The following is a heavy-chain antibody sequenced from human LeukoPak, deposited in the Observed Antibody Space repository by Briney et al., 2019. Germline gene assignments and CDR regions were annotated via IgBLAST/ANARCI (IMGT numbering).Heavy chain of an antibody. Sequence: PGGSLRLSYAASGFTFSSYGMHWVRQAPGKGLEWVAFIRYDGSNKYYADSVKGRFTISRDNSKNTLYLQMNSLRAEDTAVYYCARGPSGYHNTGGQGTLVTVSS. CDR3: ARGPSGYHNT. CDR1: GFTFSSYG. V-gene: IGHV3-30*02. CDR2: IRYDGSNK. J-gene: IGHJ4*02. D-gene: IGHD5-12*01.